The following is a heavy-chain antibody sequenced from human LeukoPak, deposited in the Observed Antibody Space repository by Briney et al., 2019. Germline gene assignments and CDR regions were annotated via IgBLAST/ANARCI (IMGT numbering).Heavy chain of an antibody. D-gene: IGHD5-18*01. CDR3: AKDKGQLWSLDY. CDR1: GFTFSNYW. CDR2: IKTDGSEK. Sequence: GGSLRLSCEGSGFTFSNYWMGWVRQAPGKGLQWVANIKTDGSEKYYVDSVKGRFTISRDNAKNTLYLQMNSLRAEDTAVYYCAKDKGQLWSLDYWGQGTLVTVSS. J-gene: IGHJ4*02. V-gene: IGHV3-7*03.